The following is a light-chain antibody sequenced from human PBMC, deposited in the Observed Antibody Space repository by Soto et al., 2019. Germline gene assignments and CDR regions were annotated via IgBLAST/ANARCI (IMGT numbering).Light chain of an antibody. CDR2: EGS. Sequence: QSVLTQPASVSGSLGQSITISCTGTSSDVGSYNLVSWYQQHPGKAPKLMIYEGSKRPSGVSNRFSGSKSGNTASLTISGLQAEDEADYYCCSYAGSSTHVVFGGGTKVTVL. V-gene: IGLV2-23*01. J-gene: IGLJ2*01. CDR1: SSDVGSYNL. CDR3: CSYAGSSTHVV.